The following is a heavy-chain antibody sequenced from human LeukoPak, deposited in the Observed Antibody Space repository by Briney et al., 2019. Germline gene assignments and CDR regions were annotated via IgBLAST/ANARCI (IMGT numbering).Heavy chain of an antibody. CDR3: ARVGYYYDSSGYFETYYFDY. CDR2: ISSSSSYI. J-gene: IGHJ4*02. D-gene: IGHD3-22*01. V-gene: IGHV3-21*01. Sequence: PGGSLRLSCAASGFTFSSYSMNWVRQAPGKGPEWVSSISSSSSYIYYADSVKGRFTISRDNAKNSLYLQMNSLRAEDTAVYYCARVGYYYDSSGYFETYYFDYWGKGTLVTVSS. CDR1: GFTFSSYS.